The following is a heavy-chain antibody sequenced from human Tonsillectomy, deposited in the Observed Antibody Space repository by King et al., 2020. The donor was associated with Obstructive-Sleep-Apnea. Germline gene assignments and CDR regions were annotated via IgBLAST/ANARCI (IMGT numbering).Heavy chain of an antibody. Sequence: VQLVESGGGLVQPGGSLRLSCAASGFTFSSYWMHWVRQAPGKGLVWVSLITSDVSSTSYADPVKGRFTIPRDNAKNTLYLQMNSLRAEDTAVYYCAASYSSSSISSWGQGTLVTVSS. V-gene: IGHV3-74*01. CDR1: GFTFSSYW. D-gene: IGHD6-13*01. CDR3: AASYSSSSISS. J-gene: IGHJ5*02. CDR2: ITSDVSST.